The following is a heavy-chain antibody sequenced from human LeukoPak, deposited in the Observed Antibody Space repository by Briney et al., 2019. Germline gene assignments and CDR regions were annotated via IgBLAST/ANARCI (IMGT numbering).Heavy chain of an antibody. D-gene: IGHD3-10*01. CDR3: AKEISASGTIGNWFDP. V-gene: IGHV3-43*02. Sequence: GGSLRLSCAGSGFTFDHYAMHWVRQAPGQGLEWVSLISGGGGSTYYADSVKGRFTISRDNSKNSLYLQMNSLRIEDTVLYYCAKEISASGTIGNWFDPWGQGTLVTVFS. J-gene: IGHJ5*02. CDR2: ISGGGGST. CDR1: GFTFDHYA.